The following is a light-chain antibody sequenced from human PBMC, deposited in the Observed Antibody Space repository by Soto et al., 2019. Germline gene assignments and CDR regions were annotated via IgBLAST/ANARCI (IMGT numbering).Light chain of an antibody. Sequence: EIVLTQSTGTLSLSPGERATLCCRASQSVSSSYLAWYQQKPGQAPRLLIYGASSSATGIPDRFSGSGSGTDFTLTISRLEPEDFAVYYCQQYGSSPYTFGQGTKLEIK. CDR3: QQYGSSPYT. J-gene: IGKJ2*01. V-gene: IGKV3-20*01. CDR1: QSVSSSY. CDR2: GAS.